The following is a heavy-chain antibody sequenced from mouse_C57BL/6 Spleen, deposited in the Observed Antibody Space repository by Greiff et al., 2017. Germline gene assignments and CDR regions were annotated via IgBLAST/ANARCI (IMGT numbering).Heavy chain of an antibody. CDR3: ARSYGSSFDY. Sequence: VQLQQSGAELVRPGTSVKVSCKASGYAFTNSLIEWVKQRPGQGLDWLGVINPGSGGTNYNEKFQGTATLTADNYSRTAYMQLSSLTSEDSAVYFWARSYGSSFDYWGQGTTLTGAS. J-gene: IGHJ2*01. CDR1: GYAFTNSL. V-gene: IGHV1-54*01. CDR2: INPGSGGT. D-gene: IGHD1-1*01.